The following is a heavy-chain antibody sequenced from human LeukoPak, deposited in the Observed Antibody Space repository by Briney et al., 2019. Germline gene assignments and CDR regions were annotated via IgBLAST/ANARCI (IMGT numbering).Heavy chain of an antibody. CDR2: ISGSGGST. Sequence: QAVRSLRLSCAASGFTFSSYSMSWVRQAPGKGLEWVSAISGSGGSTYFAASVKGRFTISRDNSKNTLYLQMNSLRAEDTAVYYCAKDPTMIVVVIPDYWGQGTLVTVSS. CDR1: GFTFSSYS. V-gene: IGHV3-23*01. D-gene: IGHD3-22*01. J-gene: IGHJ4*02. CDR3: AKDPTMIVVVIPDY.